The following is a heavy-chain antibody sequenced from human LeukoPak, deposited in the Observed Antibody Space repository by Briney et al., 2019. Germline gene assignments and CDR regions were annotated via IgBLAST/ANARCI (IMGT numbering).Heavy chain of an antibody. CDR2: IGTAGDT. CDR1: GFTFSSYD. Sequence: GGSLRLSCTASGFTFSSYDMHWVRQGTGKGLEWVSAIGTAGDTYYGGSVKGRFTISRENAKNSLYLQMNSLRAGDTAVYYCARVAAAGRGFDHWGQGTLVTVSS. D-gene: IGHD6-13*01. J-gene: IGHJ4*02. CDR3: ARVAAAGRGFDH. V-gene: IGHV3-13*01.